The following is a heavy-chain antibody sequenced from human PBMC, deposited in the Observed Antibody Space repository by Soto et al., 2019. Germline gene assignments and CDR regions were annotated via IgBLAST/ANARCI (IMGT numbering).Heavy chain of an antibody. V-gene: IGHV1-18*04. CDR2: ICAYNGNT. CDR3: ATDPYCGSAPGCSALDA. D-gene: IGHD2-21*01. J-gene: IGHJ6*02. CDR1: GYRFTSSG. Sequence: QVHLVQSGGEVKKPGASVKVSCKASGYRFTSSGFSWVRQAPGQGLEWMGWICAYNGNTLYAQKFKGRVTMTTDTSTSTAYMELGSLRSDDTAVYYCATDPYCGSAPGCSALDAWGQGTSVTVSS.